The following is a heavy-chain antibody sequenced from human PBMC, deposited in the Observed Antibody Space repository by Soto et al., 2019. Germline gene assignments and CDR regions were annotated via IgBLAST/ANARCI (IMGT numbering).Heavy chain of an antibody. J-gene: IGHJ4*02. CDR1: GYTFTSYY. D-gene: IGHD3-22*01. CDR2: INPSGGST. Sequence: ASVKVSCKASGYTFTSYYMHWVRQAPGQGLEWMGIINPSGGSTSYAQKFQGRVTMTRDTSTSTVYMELSSLRSEDTAVYYCARAKRGGPYYYDSSGYYFDYWGQGTLVTVSS. CDR3: ARAKRGGPYYYDSSGYYFDY. V-gene: IGHV1-46*01.